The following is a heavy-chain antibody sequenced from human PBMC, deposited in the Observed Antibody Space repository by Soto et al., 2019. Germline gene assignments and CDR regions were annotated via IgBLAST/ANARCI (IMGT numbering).Heavy chain of an antibody. V-gene: IGHV1-8*01. D-gene: IGHD1-26*01. CDR3: ARGWDIRGDY. CDR2: MNANSGNT. CDR1: GYTFTSYD. Sequence: QVQLVQSGAEVKKPGASVKVSCKASGYTFTSYDINWVRQATGQGLEWMGWMNANSGNTGYAQKFQGRVTMTRNTSISTAYMELGSLRPGHTGVYYSARGWDIRGDYWGQGTLVTVSS. J-gene: IGHJ4*02.